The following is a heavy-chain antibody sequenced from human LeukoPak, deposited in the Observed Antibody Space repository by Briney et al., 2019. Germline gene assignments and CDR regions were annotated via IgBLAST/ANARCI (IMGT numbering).Heavy chain of an antibody. V-gene: IGHV3-23*01. CDR1: GFTFSSYA. Sequence: PGGSLRLSCAASGFTFSSYAMSWVRQAPGKGLEWVSGITGGGGSTYYADSVPGRFSISRDNTKNTLFLQMDSLSAEVTAEYYCAKGLTPTRFYFDSWGQGTLVTVSS. CDR2: ITGGGGST. J-gene: IGHJ4*02. D-gene: IGHD4-11*01. CDR3: AKGLTPTRFYFDS.